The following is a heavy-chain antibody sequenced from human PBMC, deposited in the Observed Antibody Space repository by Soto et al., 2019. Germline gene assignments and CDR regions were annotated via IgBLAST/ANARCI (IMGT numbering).Heavy chain of an antibody. J-gene: IGHJ6*02. V-gene: IGHV4-34*02. D-gene: IGHD3-16*01. CDR1: GGSFSDYF. CDR2: VNHSGIT. CDR3: VRGHGAVIPGGGKFYYYYYGMDV. Sequence: QVQLQQWGAGLLKPSETLSLTCAVYGGSFSDYFWTWIRQPPWKGLEWIGEVNHSGITKYNPSLKTRVSISVDTSKNQFSLRLSSVTAADTAVYYCVRGHGAVIPGGGKFYYYYYGMDVWGQGTTVTVSS.